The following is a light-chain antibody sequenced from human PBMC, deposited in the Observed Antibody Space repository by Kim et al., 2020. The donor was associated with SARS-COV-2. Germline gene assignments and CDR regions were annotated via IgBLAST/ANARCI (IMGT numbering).Light chain of an antibody. CDR3: AAWDDSLNGPV. CDR2: NNN. J-gene: IGLJ3*02. Sequence: GPRVTSSGAGRGSNLECKSVNWSQQVPETAPKLLVYNNNQRPSGVPDRLSGYKSGTSASLTISGIQSEDEADYYCAAWDDSLNGPVFGGGTQLTVL. CDR1: GSNLECKS. V-gene: IGLV1-44*01.